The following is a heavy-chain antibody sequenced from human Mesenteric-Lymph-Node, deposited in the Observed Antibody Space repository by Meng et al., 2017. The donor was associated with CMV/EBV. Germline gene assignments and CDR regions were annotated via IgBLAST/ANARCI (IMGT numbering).Heavy chain of an antibody. CDR2: MNPGGVRT. D-gene: IGHD3-10*01. CDR3: AAHYGAGSPLDF. Sequence: CKASGYTFTRYYIRWVRQAPGQGLEWMGVMNPGGVRTTYSQNFQGRVTMTRDTSTSTVSMELSSLRSEDTAVYYCAAHYGAGSPLDFWGQGTLVTVSS. V-gene: IGHV1-46*01. J-gene: IGHJ4*02. CDR1: GYTFTRYY.